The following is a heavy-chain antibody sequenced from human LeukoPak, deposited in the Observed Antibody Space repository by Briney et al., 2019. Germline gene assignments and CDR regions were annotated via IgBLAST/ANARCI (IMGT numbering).Heavy chain of an antibody. CDR3: ARTVTTSSYYFDY. Sequence: ASVKASCTASGYTFTTYGVSWVRQAPGQGLEWMGWISGYDGNTNYAQKLRGRVTMTTDTSTSTAYMDLRSLRSDDTALYYCARTVTTSSYYFDYWGQGTLVTVSS. D-gene: IGHD4-17*01. V-gene: IGHV1-18*01. CDR1: GYTFTTYG. J-gene: IGHJ4*02. CDR2: ISGYDGNT.